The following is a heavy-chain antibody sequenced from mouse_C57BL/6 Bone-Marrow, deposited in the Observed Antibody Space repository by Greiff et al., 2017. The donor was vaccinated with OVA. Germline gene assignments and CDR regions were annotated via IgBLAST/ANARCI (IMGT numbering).Heavy chain of an antibody. Sequence: QVQLQQSGAELVKPGASVKLSCKASGYTFTEYTIHWVKQRSGQGLEWIGWFYPGSGSIKYNEKFKDKATLTADKSSSTVYMELSRLTSEDSAVSVYARDEVRGYYGGFAYWGQGTLVTVSA. CDR1: GYTFTEYT. V-gene: IGHV1-62-2*01. J-gene: IGHJ3*01. D-gene: IGHD1-1*01. CDR3: ARDEVRGYYGGFAY. CDR2: FYPGSGSI.